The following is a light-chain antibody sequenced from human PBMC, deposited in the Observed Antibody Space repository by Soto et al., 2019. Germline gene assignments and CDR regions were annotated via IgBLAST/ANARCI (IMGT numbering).Light chain of an antibody. J-gene: IGKJ2*01. CDR3: QQYEGYPYT. V-gene: IGKV3D-11*01. Sequence: EIVLTQSPATLSAFPGDRVTLSCRASQALNTRLAWYQHKPGQAPRLLIYLTSNRAAGVPSRFSAWGSETDFTLTISDVQPEDFATYYCQQYEGYPYTFGPGTKLEIK. CDR2: LTS. CDR1: QALNTR.